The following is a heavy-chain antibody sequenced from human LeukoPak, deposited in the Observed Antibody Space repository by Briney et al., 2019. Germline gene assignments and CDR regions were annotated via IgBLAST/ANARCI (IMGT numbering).Heavy chain of an antibody. Sequence: PVKVSCKASGGTFSSYAISWVRQAPGQGLEWMGRIIPIFGTANYAQKFQGRVTITTDESTSTAYMELSSLRSADTAVYYCARELRSWYDIYFDYWGQGTLVTVSS. CDR2: IIPIFGTA. CDR1: GGTFSSYA. V-gene: IGHV1-69*05. D-gene: IGHD6-13*01. J-gene: IGHJ4*02. CDR3: ARELRSWYDIYFDY.